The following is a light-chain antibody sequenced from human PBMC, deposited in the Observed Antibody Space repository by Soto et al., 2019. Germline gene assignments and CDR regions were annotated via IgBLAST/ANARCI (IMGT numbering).Light chain of an antibody. V-gene: IGKV3-11*01. CDR1: QSLSNY. CDR2: DAS. CDR3: QQRSNWPLT. Sequence: EIVLTQSPATLSLSPGERATLSCRASQSLSNYLAWYQQKPGQAPRLLIYDASNRATGIPARFSGSGSGTDFTLTISSLEPEDFAVYYCQQRSNWPLTFGGGTKVEIK. J-gene: IGKJ4*01.